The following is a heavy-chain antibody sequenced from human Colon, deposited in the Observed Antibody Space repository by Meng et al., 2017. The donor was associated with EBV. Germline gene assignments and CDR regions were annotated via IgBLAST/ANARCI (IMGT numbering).Heavy chain of an antibody. J-gene: IGHJ4*02. CDR2: IHHSGTA. Sequence: HQGGAGRWHPSQDVSVTCGVMCSSLTAYYCTWIRSLPGRILEFIGEIHHSGTANYNPSLSSRVTISVDTSKNQIFLNLHSVTAADTAVYHCARTFGYCSNNNCPRTLGYWGQGTLVTVSS. CDR3: ARTFGYCSNNNCPRTLGY. CDR1: CSSLTAYY. D-gene: IGHD2-2*03. V-gene: IGHV4-34*01.